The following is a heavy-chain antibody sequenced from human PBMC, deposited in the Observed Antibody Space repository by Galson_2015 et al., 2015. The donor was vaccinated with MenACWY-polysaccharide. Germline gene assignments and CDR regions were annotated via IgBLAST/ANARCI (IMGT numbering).Heavy chain of an antibody. Sequence: SVKVSCKASGYTFTSYYMHWVRRAPGQGLEWMGIINPSGGSTSYAQKFQGRVTMTRDTSTSTVYMELSSLRSEDTAVYYCARGLTNPNDYRYYYGMDVWGQGTTVTVSS. CDR3: ARGLTNPNDYRYYYGMDV. CDR2: INPSGGST. D-gene: IGHD4-11*01. CDR1: GYTFTSYY. V-gene: IGHV1-46*01. J-gene: IGHJ6*02.